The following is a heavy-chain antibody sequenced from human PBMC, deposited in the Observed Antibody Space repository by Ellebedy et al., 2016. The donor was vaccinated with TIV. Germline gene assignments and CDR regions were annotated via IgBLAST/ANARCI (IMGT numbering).Heavy chain of an antibody. D-gene: IGHD2-21*02. Sequence: SGPTLVKPTGTLTLTCTVSGFSLRNVIMGVSWIRRPPGKALEWLAHIFSNDEQFYSTSLKSRLTISKDTAKSQVVLTMTNMDPVDKATYYCARTLLYCGGDCSYHIDFWGQGTLVTVSS. CDR2: IFSNDEQ. J-gene: IGHJ4*02. CDR1: GFSLRNVIMG. CDR3: ARTLLYCGGDCSYHIDF. V-gene: IGHV2-26*01.